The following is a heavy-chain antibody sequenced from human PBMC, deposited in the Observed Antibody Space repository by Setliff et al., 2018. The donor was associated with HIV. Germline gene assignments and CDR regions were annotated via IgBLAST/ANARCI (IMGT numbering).Heavy chain of an antibody. CDR2: MNPNSGNT. CDR1: GGTFSSQD. CDR3: ASTWSRVPYYLMDV. J-gene: IGHJ6*02. Sequence: GASVKVSCKASGGTFSSQDINWVRQATGQGLEWMGWMNPNSGNTGYAPKFQGRVTMTRDTSINTAYVELSSLTSDDTAVYYCASTWSRVPYYLMDVWGQGTTVTVSS. V-gene: IGHV1-8*01. D-gene: IGHD2-8*02.